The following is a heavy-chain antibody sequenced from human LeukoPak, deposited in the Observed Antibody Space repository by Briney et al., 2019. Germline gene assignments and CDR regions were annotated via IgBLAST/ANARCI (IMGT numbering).Heavy chain of an antibody. D-gene: IGHD1-26*01. CDR1: GGSISSGSYY. J-gene: IGHJ4*02. V-gene: IGHV4-31*03. CDR2: IYYSGST. Sequence: PSQTLSLTCTVSGGSISSGSYYWSWIRQHPGKGLEWIGYIYYSGSTYYTPSLKSRVTISLDTSKNQFSLKLSSVTAADTAVYYCARLVGARPPLHSWGQGTLVTVSS. CDR3: ARLVGARPPLHS.